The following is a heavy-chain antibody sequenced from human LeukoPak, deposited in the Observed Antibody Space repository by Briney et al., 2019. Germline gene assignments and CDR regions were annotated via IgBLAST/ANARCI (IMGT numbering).Heavy chain of an antibody. CDR1: GYTFTGYY. CDR3: ARDQGRGYSYGLYYFDY. Sequence: ASVKVSCKASGYTFTGYYMHWVRQAPGQGLEWMGWINPNSGGTHYAQKFQGRVTMTRDTSISTAYMELSRLRSDDTAVYYCARDQGRGYSYGLYYFDYWGQGTLVTVSS. CDR2: INPNSGGT. J-gene: IGHJ4*02. V-gene: IGHV1-2*02. D-gene: IGHD5-18*01.